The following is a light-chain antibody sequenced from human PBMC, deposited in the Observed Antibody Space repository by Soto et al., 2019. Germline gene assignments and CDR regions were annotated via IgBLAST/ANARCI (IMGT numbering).Light chain of an antibody. Sequence: QSALTQPASVSGSPGQSITISCTGTSSDVGSYNLVSWYQQHPGKAPKLMIYEGSKRPSGVSNRFSGSKSGNTDSLTISGLQAEAEAEYYCCSYAGSSTVVFGGGTQLTVL. V-gene: IGLV2-23*01. CDR2: EGS. CDR1: SSDVGSYNL. CDR3: CSYAGSSTVV. J-gene: IGLJ2*01.